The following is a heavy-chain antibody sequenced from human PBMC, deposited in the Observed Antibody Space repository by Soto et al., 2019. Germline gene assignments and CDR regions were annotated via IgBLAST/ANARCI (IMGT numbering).Heavy chain of an antibody. CDR2: IYYNGNT. Sequence: QVQLQESGPGLVKPSETLSLTCSVSGGSISNHYWSWIRQPPGKGLEWIGYIYYNGNTNYNPSPKSRVTMSVDTSRNQISLKLTTVTAADTAVYYCTGANWYSEYWGQGTLVTVSS. J-gene: IGHJ4*02. CDR1: GGSISNHY. CDR3: TGANWYSEY. D-gene: IGHD7-27*01. V-gene: IGHV4-59*11.